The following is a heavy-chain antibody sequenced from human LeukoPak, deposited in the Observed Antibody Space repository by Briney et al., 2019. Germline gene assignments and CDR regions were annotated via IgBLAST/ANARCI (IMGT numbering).Heavy chain of an antibody. CDR1: GGTFSSYA. J-gene: IGHJ4*02. Sequence: SVKVSCKASGGTFSSYAISWVRQAPGQGLEWMGGIIPIFGAANYAQKFQGRVTITTDESTSTAYMELSSLRSEDTAVYYCARGPIEYYDSSGYPFWGQGTLVTVSS. V-gene: IGHV1-69*05. D-gene: IGHD3-22*01. CDR3: ARGPIEYYDSSGYPF. CDR2: IIPIFGAA.